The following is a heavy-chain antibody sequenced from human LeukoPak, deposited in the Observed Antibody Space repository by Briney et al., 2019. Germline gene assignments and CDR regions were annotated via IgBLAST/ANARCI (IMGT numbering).Heavy chain of an antibody. CDR1: GFTFSNYL. V-gene: IGHV3-7*01. J-gene: IGHJ4*02. D-gene: IGHD5-12*01. CDR2: INQDGSKE. CDR3: VRDGGVSGYDLLDY. Sequence: QAGGSLRLSCAASGFTFSNYLMTWVRQAPGKGLEWVAHINQDGSKEYYMDSVKARFTISRDNAKNSLSLQMNSLRAEDTAVYYCVRDGGVSGYDLLDYWGQGTLVSVSS.